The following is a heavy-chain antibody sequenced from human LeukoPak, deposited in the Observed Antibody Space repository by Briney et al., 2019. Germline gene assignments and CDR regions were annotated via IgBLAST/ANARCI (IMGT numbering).Heavy chain of an antibody. V-gene: IGHV1-69*04. CDR2: IIPILGIA. CDR3: AREFPRGYCSGGSCYPNWFDP. D-gene: IGHD2-15*01. CDR1: GGTFSSYA. Sequence: SVKVSCKASGGTFSSYAISWVRQAPGQGLEWMGRIIPILGIANYAQKFQGRVTITADKSTSTAYMELSSLRSEDTAVYYCAREFPRGYCSGGSCYPNWFDPWGQGTLVTVSS. J-gene: IGHJ5*02.